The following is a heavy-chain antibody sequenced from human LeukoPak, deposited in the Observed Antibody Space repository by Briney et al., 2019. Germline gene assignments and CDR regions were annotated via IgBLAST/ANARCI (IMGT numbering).Heavy chain of an antibody. CDR2: MSYSGST. V-gene: IGHV4-59*01. J-gene: IGHJ4*02. D-gene: IGHD5-24*01. CDR3: AAFGDGYNIDY. Sequence: SETLSLTCTVSGGSISSYYWTWIRQPPGKGLEWIAYMSYSGSTNYNPSLKSRVTISVDTSKNQFSLKLSSVTAADTAVYYCAAFGDGYNIDYWGQGTLVIVSS. CDR1: GGSISSYY.